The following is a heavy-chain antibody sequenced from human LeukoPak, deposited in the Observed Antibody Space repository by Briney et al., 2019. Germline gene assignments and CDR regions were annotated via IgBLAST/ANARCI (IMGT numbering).Heavy chain of an antibody. CDR2: ISYDGSNK. CDR1: GFTFNSYG. CDR3: ASRAIDWYRDANWFDP. J-gene: IGHJ5*02. D-gene: IGHD3-9*01. Sequence: GRSLRLPCAASGFTFNSYGMHWVRQAPGKGLEWVAVISYDGSNKYYADSVKGRFTISRDNSKNTLYLQMNSLRPEDTAVYYCASRAIDWYRDANWFDPWGQGTLVTVS. V-gene: IGHV3-30*03.